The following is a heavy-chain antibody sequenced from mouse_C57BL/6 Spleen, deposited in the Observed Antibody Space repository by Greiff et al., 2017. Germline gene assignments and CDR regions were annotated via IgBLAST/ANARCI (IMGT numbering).Heavy chain of an antibody. CDR1: GYTFTSYW. Sequence: VQLQQPGAELVRPGSSVKLSCKASGYTFTSYWMDWVKQRPGQGLEWIGNIYPSDSETHYNQKFKDKATLTVDKSSSTAYMQLSSLTSEDSAVYYCAQTAQATGYWGQGTTLTVSS. J-gene: IGHJ2*01. D-gene: IGHD3-2*02. V-gene: IGHV1-61*01. CDR2: IYPSDSET. CDR3: AQTAQATGY.